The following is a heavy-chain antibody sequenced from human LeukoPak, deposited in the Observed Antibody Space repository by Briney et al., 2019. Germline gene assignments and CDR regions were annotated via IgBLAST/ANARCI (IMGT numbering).Heavy chain of an antibody. CDR1: GFTFSSYA. CDR2: ISYDGSNK. D-gene: IGHD6-13*01. CDR3: ARAPSSYMDV. J-gene: IGHJ6*02. V-gene: IGHV3-30-3*01. Sequence: PGGSLRLSCAASGFTFSSYAMHWVRQAPGKGLEWVAVISYDGSNKYYADSAKGRFTISRDNSKNTLYLQMNSLRAEDTAVYYCARAPSSYMDVWGQGTTVTVSS.